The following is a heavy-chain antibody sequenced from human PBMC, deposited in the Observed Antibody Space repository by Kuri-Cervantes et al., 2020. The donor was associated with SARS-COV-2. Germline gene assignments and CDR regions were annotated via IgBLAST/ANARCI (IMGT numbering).Heavy chain of an antibody. CDR1: GFTFSSYW. V-gene: IGHV3-7*01. D-gene: IGHD6-19*01. Sequence: GGSLRLSCAASGFTFSSYWMSWVRQAPGKGLEWVANIKQDGSEKYYVDSVKGRFTISRDNAKNSLYLQMNSLRAEDTAVYYCAKDHGSDWTFPGSWGQGTQVTVSS. CDR2: IKQDGSEK. CDR3: AKDHGSDWTFPGS. J-gene: IGHJ5*02.